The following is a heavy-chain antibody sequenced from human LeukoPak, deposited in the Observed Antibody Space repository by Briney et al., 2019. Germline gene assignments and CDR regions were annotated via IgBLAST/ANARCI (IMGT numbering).Heavy chain of an antibody. CDR3: ARGYYDILTGYSN. V-gene: IGHV1-69*10. CDR2: IVPILGTA. D-gene: IGHD3-9*01. Sequence: SVKVSCKASGGTFSSYAISWVRQAPGQGLEWMGGIVPILGTANYAQKFQGRVTITADKSTSTAYMELSSLRSEDTAVYYCARGYYDILTGYSNWGQGTLVTVSS. CDR1: GGTFSSYA. J-gene: IGHJ4*02.